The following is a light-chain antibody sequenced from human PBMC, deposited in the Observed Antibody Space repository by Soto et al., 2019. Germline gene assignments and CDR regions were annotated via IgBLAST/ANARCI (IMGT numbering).Light chain of an antibody. CDR3: QQYNNWPGFT. Sequence: EIVMTQSPATLSVSPGERATLSCRASQSVSSNLAWYQQKPGQAPRLLIYGASTRATGIPARFSGSGSGTEFTLTISSLQSEDFAVYYCQQYNNWPGFTFGPGTNVDIK. CDR1: QSVSSN. V-gene: IGKV3-15*01. CDR2: GAS. J-gene: IGKJ3*01.